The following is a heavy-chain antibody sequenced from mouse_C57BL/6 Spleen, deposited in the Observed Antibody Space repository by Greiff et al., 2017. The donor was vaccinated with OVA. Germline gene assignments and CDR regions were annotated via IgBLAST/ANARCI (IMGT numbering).Heavy chain of an antibody. CDR2: IDPSDSYT. CDR1: GYTFTSYW. D-gene: IGHD2-5*01. V-gene: IGHV1-69*01. CDR3: ARSLYSNYVDY. Sequence: QVQLQQPGAELVMPGASVKLSCKASGYTFTSYWMHWVKQRPGQGLEWIGEIDPSDSYTNYNQKFKGKSSLTVDKSSSTAYMQLSSLTSEDSAVYYCARSLYSNYVDYSGQGTTLTVSS. J-gene: IGHJ2*01.